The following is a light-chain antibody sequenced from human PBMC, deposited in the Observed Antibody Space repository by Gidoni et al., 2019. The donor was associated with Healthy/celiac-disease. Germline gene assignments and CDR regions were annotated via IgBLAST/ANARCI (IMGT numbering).Light chain of an antibody. CDR1: QGISSY. Sequence: DIQLTHSPSFLSASVGDRVTITCRARQGISSYLAWYQQKPGKAPKLLIYAASTLQSGVTSRLSGSGSGTGFTLTISSLQPEDFATYYCQQLNSYPFTFXPXTKVDIK. J-gene: IGKJ3*01. CDR2: AAS. CDR3: QQLNSYPFT. V-gene: IGKV1-9*01.